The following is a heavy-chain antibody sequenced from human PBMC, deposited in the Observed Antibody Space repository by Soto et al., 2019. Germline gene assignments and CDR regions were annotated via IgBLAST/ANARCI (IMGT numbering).Heavy chain of an antibody. J-gene: IGHJ4*02. Sequence: ASVKVSCKASGYTFTGYYMHWVRQAPGQGLEWMGWINPNSGGTNYAQKFQGWVTMTRDTSISTAYMELSRLRSDDTAVYYCARGVRRYYDSSGYYFFDYWGQGTLATVSS. CDR1: GYTFTGYY. CDR3: ARGVRRYYDSSGYYFFDY. D-gene: IGHD3-22*01. V-gene: IGHV1-2*04. CDR2: INPNSGGT.